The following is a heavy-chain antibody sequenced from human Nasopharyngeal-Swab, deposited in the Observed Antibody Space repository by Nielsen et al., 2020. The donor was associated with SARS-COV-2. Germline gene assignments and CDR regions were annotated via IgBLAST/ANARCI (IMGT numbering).Heavy chain of an antibody. CDR1: GGTFSKYA. CDR3: ARDRRDYDIYYGMDI. Sequence: ASVKVSCKVSGGTFSKYAISWVRQAPGQRLEWMGWINAGNGNTKYSQKFQGRVTIARDTLASTAYMELSSLRSEDTAVYYCARDRRDYDIYYGMDIWGQGTTVTVSS. D-gene: IGHD3-9*01. CDR2: INAGNGNT. V-gene: IGHV1-3*01. J-gene: IGHJ6*02.